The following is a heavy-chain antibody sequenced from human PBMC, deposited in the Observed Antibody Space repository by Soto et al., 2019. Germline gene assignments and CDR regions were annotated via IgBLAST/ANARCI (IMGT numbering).Heavy chain of an antibody. V-gene: IGHV1-69*13. Sequence: SVKVSCKASGGTFSSYAITWVRQAPGQGLEWMGGISPIFGTANYAQKFRARVTITADESTSTAYMELGSLRSEATAVDYCARDRESLTRGFRYGDTADYWGEGTLVNVSS. D-gene: IGHD5-18*01. CDR3: ARDRESLTRGFRYGDTADY. CDR1: GGTFSSYA. CDR2: ISPIFGTA. J-gene: IGHJ4*02.